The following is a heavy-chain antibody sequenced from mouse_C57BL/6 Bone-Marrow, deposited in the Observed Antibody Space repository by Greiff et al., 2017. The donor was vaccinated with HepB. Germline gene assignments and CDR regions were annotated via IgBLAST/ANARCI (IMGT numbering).Heavy chain of an antibody. J-gene: IGHJ4*01. CDR2: IDPANGNT. Sequence: VQLQQSVAELVRPGASVKLSCTASGFIMKNTYMHWVKQRPEQCLEWIGRIDPANGNTKYAPKFQGKATITADTSSNTAYLQLSSLTSEDTAIYYCARSIYYDYDTDAMDDWGQGTSVTVSS. V-gene: IGHV14-3*01. D-gene: IGHD2-4*01. CDR1: GFIMKNTY. CDR3: ARSIYYDYDTDAMDD.